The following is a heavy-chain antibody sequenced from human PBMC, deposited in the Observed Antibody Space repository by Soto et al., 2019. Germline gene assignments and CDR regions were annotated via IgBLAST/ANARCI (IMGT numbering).Heavy chain of an antibody. D-gene: IGHD6-13*01. V-gene: IGHV3-30-3*01. J-gene: IGHJ4*02. CDR2: ISYDGSNK. CDR1: WVTLRSHG. CDR3: ARDEDVEQLVPVFDY. Sequence: PGGSLRLPCGASWVTLRSHGIRRVRQAPRKGLEWVAVISYDGSNKYYADSVKGRFTISRDNSKNTLYLQMNSLRAEDTAVYYCARDEDVEQLVPVFDYWGQGTLVTVSS.